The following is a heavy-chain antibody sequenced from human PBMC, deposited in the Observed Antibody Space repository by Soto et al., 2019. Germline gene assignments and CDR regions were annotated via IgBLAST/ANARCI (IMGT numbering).Heavy chain of an antibody. V-gene: IGHV5-51*01. J-gene: IGHJ6*02. CDR2: IYPGDSDT. CDR3: ARSDYSKYHYYYYYGTDV. CDR1: VYSFTSYC. D-gene: IGHD4-4*01. Sequence: GESLKISCKGSVYSFTSYCIGCVRQMPGKGLEWMGIIYPGDSDTRYSPSFQCQGTISADTSISTAYLQWSSLTASDTAMYYCARSDYSKYHYYYYYGTDVWGPGNTVNVSS.